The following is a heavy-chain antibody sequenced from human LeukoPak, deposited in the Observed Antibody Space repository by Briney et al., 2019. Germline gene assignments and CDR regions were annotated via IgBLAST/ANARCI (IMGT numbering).Heavy chain of an antibody. V-gene: IGHV3-23*01. D-gene: IGHD6-19*01. CDR2: ISGSGGST. Sequence: PGGSLRLSCAASGFTFSSYAMSWVRQAPGKGLEWVSAISGSGGSTYYADSVKGRFTISRDNSKNTLYLQVNSLRAEDTAVYYCAKEGTQWLVPYVDYWGQGTLVTVSS. J-gene: IGHJ4*02. CDR3: AKEGTQWLVPYVDY. CDR1: GFTFSSYA.